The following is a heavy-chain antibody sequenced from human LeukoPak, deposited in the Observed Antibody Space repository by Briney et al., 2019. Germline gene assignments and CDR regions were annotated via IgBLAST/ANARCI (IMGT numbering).Heavy chain of an antibody. D-gene: IGHD3-3*01. CDR1: GFTFSSYA. J-gene: IGHJ4*02. CDR2: ISNSGGST. V-gene: IGHV3-23*01. Sequence: GGSLRLSCAAPGFTFSSYAMSWVRQAPGKGLEWVSAISNSGGSTYYADSVKGRFTISRDNSKNTLYLQMNSLRTGDTAVYYCAGIYDLWSGRKGYDYWGQGTLVTVSS. CDR3: AGIYDLWSGRKGYDY.